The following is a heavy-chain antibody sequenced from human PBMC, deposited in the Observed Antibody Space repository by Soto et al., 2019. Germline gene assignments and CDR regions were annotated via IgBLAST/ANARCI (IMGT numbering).Heavy chain of an antibody. CDR1: GFPFSSYA. V-gene: IGHV3-23*01. J-gene: IGHJ4*02. Sequence: VQLLESGGSTVQPGGSLTLSCAASGFPFSSYAMSWVRQTPEKGLEWVAGISGGGNDRYYADFVQGRFTFSRDNSRTILYLQMDSLRAEDTVMYYCARSLFMVAPDNEPFDYWGQGTLVTVSS. CDR2: ISGGGNDR. D-gene: IGHD5-12*01. CDR3: ARSLFMVAPDNEPFDY.